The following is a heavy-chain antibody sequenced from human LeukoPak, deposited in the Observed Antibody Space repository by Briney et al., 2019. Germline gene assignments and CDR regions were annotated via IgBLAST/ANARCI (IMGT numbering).Heavy chain of an antibody. V-gene: IGHV3-48*03. Sequence: GGSLRLSCAASGFTFSSYEMNWVRQAPGKGLEWDSYISSSGSTIYYADSVKGRFTISRDNAKNSLYLQMNSLRAEDTAVYYCARDPYSSSWFDYWGQGTLVTVSS. D-gene: IGHD6-13*01. CDR2: ISSSGSTI. CDR3: ARDPYSSSWFDY. CDR1: GFTFSSYE. J-gene: IGHJ4*02.